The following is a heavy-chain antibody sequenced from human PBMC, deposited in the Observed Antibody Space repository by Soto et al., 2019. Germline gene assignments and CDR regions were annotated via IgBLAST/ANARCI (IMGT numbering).Heavy chain of an antibody. J-gene: IGHJ5*02. CDR2: IYYSWST. CDR1: GGSISSGDYY. CDR3: ARGRITMVRGVKPKGWFDP. Sequence: SETLSLTCTVSGGSISSGDYYWSWIRQPPGKGLEWIGYIYYSWSTYNNPSLKSRVTISVDTSKNQFSLKLSSVTAADKAVYYCARGRITMVRGVKPKGWFDPWGQGTLVTVSS. V-gene: IGHV4-30-4*01. D-gene: IGHD3-10*01.